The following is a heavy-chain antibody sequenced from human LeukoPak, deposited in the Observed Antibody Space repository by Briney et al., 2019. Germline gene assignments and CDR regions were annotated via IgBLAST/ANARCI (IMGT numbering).Heavy chain of an antibody. CDR1: GFVFDDYD. CDR2: IRSDGYHT. D-gene: IGHD1-26*01. CDR3: AKPSGSGVDY. J-gene: IGHJ4*02. V-gene: IGHV3-30*02. Sequence: GGSLRLSCGASGFVFDDYDMHWVRQAPGKGLEWVAFIRSDGYHTYYTDSVKSRFIITRDNFKNTLYLQMNSLRLEDMAVYYCAKPSGSGVDYWGRGTRVTVSS.